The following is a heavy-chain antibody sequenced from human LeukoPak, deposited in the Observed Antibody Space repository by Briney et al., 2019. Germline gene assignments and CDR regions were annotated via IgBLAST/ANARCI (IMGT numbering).Heavy chain of an antibody. Sequence: GGSLRLFWAASGFTFRSYSMSWVRQAPGEGLEWVSGISGSGDNTYYADSVKGRFTISRDNSKNTLYVQVNSLGTEDTAAYYCAKGSYYDSSGSFYFDYWGQGTLVTVSS. CDR1: GFTFRSYS. J-gene: IGHJ4*02. D-gene: IGHD3-22*01. CDR3: AKGSYYDSSGSFYFDY. V-gene: IGHV3-23*01. CDR2: ISGSGDNT.